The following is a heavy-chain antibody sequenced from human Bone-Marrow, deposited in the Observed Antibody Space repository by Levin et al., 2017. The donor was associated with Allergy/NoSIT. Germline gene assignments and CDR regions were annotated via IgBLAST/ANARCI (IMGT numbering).Heavy chain of an antibody. CDR2: IAPHSGVT. CDR3: ARDIAVRDTYYFDF. V-gene: IGHV1-2*02. Sequence: GASVKVSCKTSGYTFTGYNINWMRLTPGQGLEWMGWIAPHSGVTKYADKFQGRVTMTRDTSISTAYMELSRLTSDDTAMYFCARDIAVRDTYYFDFWGQGSLVTVSS. CDR1: GYTFTGYN. D-gene: IGHD6-19*01. J-gene: IGHJ4*02.